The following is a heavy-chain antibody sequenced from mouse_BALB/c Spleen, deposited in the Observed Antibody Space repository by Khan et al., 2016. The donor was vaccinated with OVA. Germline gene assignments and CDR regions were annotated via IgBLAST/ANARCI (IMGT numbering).Heavy chain of an antibody. CDR2: ISSGSSTI. J-gene: IGHJ4*01. D-gene: IGHD2-3*01. Sequence: EVELVESGGGLVQPGGSRKLSCAASGFTFSNFGIHWVRQAPEKGLEWVAYISSGSSTIYYADTMKGRFTISRDNPKNTLFLQMTSLRSEDTAMYYCARRRIYDGYYGGAMDYWGQGTSVTVSS. V-gene: IGHV5-17*02. CDR3: ARRRIYDGYYGGAMDY. CDR1: GFTFSNFG.